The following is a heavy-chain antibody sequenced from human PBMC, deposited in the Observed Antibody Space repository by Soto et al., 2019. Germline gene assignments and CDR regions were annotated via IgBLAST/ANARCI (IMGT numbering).Heavy chain of an antibody. V-gene: IGHV3-21*01. D-gene: IGHD5-12*01. CDR2: ISSSSSYI. J-gene: IGHJ6*02. CDR3: ATGGYSAYDWVYYYYYYGMDV. Sequence: GGSLRLSCAASGFTFSSYSMNWVRQAPGKGLEWVSSISSSSSYIYYADSVKGRFTISRDNAKNSLYLQMNSLRAEDTAVYYCATGGYSAYDWVYYYYYYGMDVWGQGTTVTVSS. CDR1: GFTFSSYS.